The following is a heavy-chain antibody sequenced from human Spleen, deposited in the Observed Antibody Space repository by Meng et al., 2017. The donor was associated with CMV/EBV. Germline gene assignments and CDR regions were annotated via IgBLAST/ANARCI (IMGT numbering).Heavy chain of an antibody. CDR1: GYTFTSYD. J-gene: IGHJ4*02. D-gene: IGHD6-6*01. CDR3: ARAEYSSPPDY. Sequence: SVKVSCKASGYTFTSYDINWVRQATGQGLEWMGGIIPILGIANYAQKFQGRVTITADKSTSTAYMELSSLRSEDTAVYYCARAEYSSPPDYWGQGTLVTVSS. CDR2: IIPILGIA. V-gene: IGHV1-69*10.